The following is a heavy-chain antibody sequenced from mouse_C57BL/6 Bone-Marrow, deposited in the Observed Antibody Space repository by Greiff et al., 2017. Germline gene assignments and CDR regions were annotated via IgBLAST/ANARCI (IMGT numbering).Heavy chain of an antibody. CDR1: GYTFTSYG. CDR2: IYPRSGNT. Sequence: VQLQQSGAELARPGASVKLSCKASGYTFTSYGISWVKQRTGQGLEWIGEIYPRSGNTYYNEKFKGKATLTADKSSSTAYMELRSLTSEDSAVYFCARGDYYGRGYFDYWGQGTTLTVSS. D-gene: IGHD1-1*01. J-gene: IGHJ2*01. CDR3: ARGDYYGRGYFDY. V-gene: IGHV1-81*01.